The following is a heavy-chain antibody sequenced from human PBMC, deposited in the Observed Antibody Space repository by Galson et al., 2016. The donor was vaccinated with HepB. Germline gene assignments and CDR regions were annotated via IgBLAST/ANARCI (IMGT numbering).Heavy chain of an antibody. V-gene: IGHV3-21*01. J-gene: IGHJ3*02. CDR3: ARDKSSGYSDAFDM. CDR1: GFTLSSYR. CDR2: ISRGGTYK. D-gene: IGHD3-22*01. Sequence: SLRLSCAASGFTLSSYRINWVRQAPGKGLEWVSSISRGGTYKYYAVSVEGRFTISRDHAKNSLYLQMNSLGAEDTAVYFCARDKSSGYSDAFDMWGQGTMVTVSS.